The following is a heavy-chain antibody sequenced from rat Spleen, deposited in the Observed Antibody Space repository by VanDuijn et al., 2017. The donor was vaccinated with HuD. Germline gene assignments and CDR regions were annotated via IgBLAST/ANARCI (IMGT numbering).Heavy chain of an antibody. CDR1: GFTFSDYA. J-gene: IGHJ2*01. V-gene: IGHV5S13*01. CDR3: ARHETYFDY. CDR2: ISTGGGDT. Sequence: EVQLVESGGGLVQPGRSLKLSCAASGFTFSDYAMAWVRQAPTKGLEWVASISTGGGDTYYRDSVKGRFTISRDTAQNTLYLQMNSPRSEDTATYYCARHETYFDYWGQGVMVTVSS. D-gene: IGHD4-2*01.